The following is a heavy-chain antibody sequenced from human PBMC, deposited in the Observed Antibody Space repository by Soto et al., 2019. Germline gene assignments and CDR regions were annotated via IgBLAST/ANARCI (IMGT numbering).Heavy chain of an antibody. J-gene: IGHJ4*02. CDR2: IKSKTDGGTT. V-gene: IGHV3-15*01. D-gene: IGHD3-16*02. Sequence: GGSLRLSCAASGFTFSNAWMSWVRQAPGKGLEWVGRIKSKTDGGTTDYAAPVKGRFTISRDDSKNTLYLQMNSLKTEDTAVYYCTTHPYYIWGSYRFIPNDYWGQGTLVTVSS. CDR3: TTHPYYIWGSYRFIPNDY. CDR1: GFTFSNAW.